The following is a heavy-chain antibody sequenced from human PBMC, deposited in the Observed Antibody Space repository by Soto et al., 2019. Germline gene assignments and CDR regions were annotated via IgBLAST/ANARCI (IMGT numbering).Heavy chain of an antibody. CDR3: ARRTDYGSGSYSIDY. Sequence: ASVKVSCKDSGYTFNGYYMHWARQAPGQGLEWMGWINPNSGGTNYAQKFQGWVTMTRDTSISTAYMELSRLRSDDTAVYYCARRTDYGSGSYSIDYWGQGTLVTVSS. D-gene: IGHD3-10*01. CDR1: GYTFNGYY. J-gene: IGHJ4*02. CDR2: INPNSGGT. V-gene: IGHV1-2*04.